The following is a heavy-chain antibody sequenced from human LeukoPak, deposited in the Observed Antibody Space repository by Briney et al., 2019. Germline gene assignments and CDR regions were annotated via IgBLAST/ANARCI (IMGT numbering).Heavy chain of an antibody. J-gene: IGHJ4*02. CDR2: INAGNGNT. D-gene: IGHD3-10*01. Sequence: ASVKVSCKASGYIFTNYAVHWVRQAPGQRLEWMGWINAGNGNTKYSQKFQGRVAIIRDTSASTAYMELSSLRSEDTAVYYCARGDSNYGSGSYYLLAGFDYWGQGTLVTVSS. V-gene: IGHV1-3*01. CDR3: ARGDSNYGSGSYYLLAGFDY. CDR1: GYIFTNYA.